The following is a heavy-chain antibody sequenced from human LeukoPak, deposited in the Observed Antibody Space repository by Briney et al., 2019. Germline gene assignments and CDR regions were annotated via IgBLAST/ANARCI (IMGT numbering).Heavy chain of an antibody. D-gene: IGHD5-18*01. J-gene: IGHJ4*02. CDR1: GGTFSSYA. V-gene: IGHV1-69*06. CDR3: ARDGGTWDTAMVIGY. CDR2: IIPIFGTA. Sequence: GASVKVSCKASGGTFSSYAISWVRQAPGQGLEWMGGIIPIFGTADYAQKFQGRVTITADKSTSTAYMELSSLRSEDTAVYYCARDGGTWDTAMVIGYWGQGTLVTVSS.